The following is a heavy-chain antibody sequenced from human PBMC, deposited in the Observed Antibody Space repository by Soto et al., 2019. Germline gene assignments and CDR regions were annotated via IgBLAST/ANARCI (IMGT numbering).Heavy chain of an antibody. V-gene: IGHV3-33*01. J-gene: IGHJ3*02. CDR2: IWYDGSNK. D-gene: IGHD5-18*01. CDR1: GFTFSSYG. CDR3: ARGTGDTAMVTDAFDI. Sequence: QVQLVESGGGVVQPGRSLRLSCAASGFTFSSYGMHWVRQAPGKGLEWVAVIWYDGSNKYYADSVKGRFTISRDNSKNTLYLQKNSLGAEDTAGYYCARGTGDTAMVTDAFDIWGQGTMVTVSS.